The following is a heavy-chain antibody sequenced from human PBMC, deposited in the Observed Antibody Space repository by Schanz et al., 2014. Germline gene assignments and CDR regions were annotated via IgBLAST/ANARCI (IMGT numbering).Heavy chain of an antibody. J-gene: IGHJ4*02. CDR1: GFIFSNSW. D-gene: IGHD5-18*01. V-gene: IGHV3-30*18. CDR2: ISYDGTNE. CDR3: AKDRGDGYSNGIFQY. Sequence: VQLVESGGGLVQPGGSLRLSCAASGFIFSNSWMSWVRQAPGKGLEWVAVISYDGTNEYYAESVKGRFTISRDNAKNTFYLHMNSLRNEDTAVYFCAKDRGDGYSNGIFQYWGLGTLVTVSS.